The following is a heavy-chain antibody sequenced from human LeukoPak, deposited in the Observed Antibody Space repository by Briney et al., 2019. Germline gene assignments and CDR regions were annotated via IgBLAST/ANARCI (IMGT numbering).Heavy chain of an antibody. CDR1: GGSIGSGTYY. CDR3: ASVGNPLVTVFAWFDP. D-gene: IGHD3-3*01. V-gene: IGHV4-39*07. Sequence: SETLSLTCTVSGGSIGSGTYYWGWIRQSPGKGLEWIGSIYYSGSTNYNPSLKSRVTISVDTSKNQFSLKLSSVTAADTAVYYCASVGNPLVTVFAWFDPWGQGTLVTVSS. J-gene: IGHJ5*02. CDR2: IYYSGST.